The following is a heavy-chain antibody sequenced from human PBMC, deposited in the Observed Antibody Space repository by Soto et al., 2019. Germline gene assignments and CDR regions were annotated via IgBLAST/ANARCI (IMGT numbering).Heavy chain of an antibody. CDR2: IWPDGDIE. J-gene: IGHJ5*02. D-gene: IGHD1-26*01. Sequence: QVQLVESGGGVVQPGRSLRLSCVASGFTFYNYGMHWVRQAPGKGLEWVAAIWPDGDIEHYPDSVKGRFTISRDNSRNTLYLQMNSLRAEDTAMYYCAKVGIVAATQMGWFDPWGQGTLVSVSS. CDR3: AKVGIVAATQMGWFDP. V-gene: IGHV3-33*06. CDR1: GFTFYNYG.